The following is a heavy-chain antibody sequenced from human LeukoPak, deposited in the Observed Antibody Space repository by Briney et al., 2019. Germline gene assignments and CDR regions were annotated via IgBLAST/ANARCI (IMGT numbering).Heavy chain of an antibody. V-gene: IGHV4-34*01. J-gene: IGHJ4*02. CDR3: ASWRWVLGGFDY. CDR2: INHSGST. D-gene: IGHD3-22*01. Sequence: SETLSLTCAVHGGSFSGYYWSWIRQPPGKGLEWIGEINHSGSTNYNPSLKSRVTISVDTSKNQFSLKLSSVTAADAAVYYFASWRWVLGGFDYWGQGTLVTVSS. CDR1: GGSFSGYY.